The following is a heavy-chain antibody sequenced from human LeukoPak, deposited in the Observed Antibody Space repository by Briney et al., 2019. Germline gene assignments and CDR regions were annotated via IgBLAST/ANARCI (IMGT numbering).Heavy chain of an antibody. D-gene: IGHD3-10*01. J-gene: IGHJ5*02. CDR2: IIPIFGTA. CDR1: GGTFSSYA. CDR3: ARELYYGSGSRHNWFDP. V-gene: IGHV1-69*13. Sequence: ASVKASCKASGGTFSSYAISWVRQAPGQGLEWMGGIIPIFGTANYAQKFQGGVTITADESTSTAYMELSSLRSEDTAVYYCARELYYGSGSRHNWFDPWGQGTLVTVSS.